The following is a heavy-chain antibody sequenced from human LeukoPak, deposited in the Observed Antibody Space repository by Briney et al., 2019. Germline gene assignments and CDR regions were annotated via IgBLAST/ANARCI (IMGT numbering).Heavy chain of an antibody. Sequence: EGSLRLSCAASGFTFSSYSMNWVRQAPGKGLEWVSSISSSSSYIYYADSVKGRFTISRDNAKNSLYLQMNSLRAEDTAVYYCARDQLLGPAPTFFDYWGQGTLVTVSS. D-gene: IGHD6-19*01. V-gene: IGHV3-21*01. CDR2: ISSSSSYI. CDR3: ARDQLLGPAPTFFDY. J-gene: IGHJ4*02. CDR1: GFTFSSYS.